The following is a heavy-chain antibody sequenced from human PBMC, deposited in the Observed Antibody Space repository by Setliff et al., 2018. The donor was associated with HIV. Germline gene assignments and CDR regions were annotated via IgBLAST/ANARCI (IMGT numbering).Heavy chain of an antibody. Sequence: GASVKVSCKASGYTFTSYYMHWVRQAPGQGLEWMGMVYPSDGSTSYAQKFQGRATMTRDTSTSTIYMELNSLTSEDTAVYYCARDNTAFDIWGQGTMVTV. D-gene: IGHD2-2*02. CDR1: GYTFTSYY. CDR3: ARDNTAFDI. V-gene: IGHV1-46*01. J-gene: IGHJ3*02. CDR2: VYPSDGST.